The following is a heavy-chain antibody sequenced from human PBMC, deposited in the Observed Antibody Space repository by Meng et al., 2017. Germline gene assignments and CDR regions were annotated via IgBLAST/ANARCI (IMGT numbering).Heavy chain of an antibody. D-gene: IGHD1-14*01. V-gene: IGHV3-23*01. CDR1: GFTFSSYA. J-gene: IGHJ4*02. CDR3: AKAFGPARPYYFDY. CDR2: ISGSGGST. Sequence: GESLKISCAASGFTFSSYAMSWVRQAPGKGLEWVSAISGSGGSTYYADSVKGRFTISRDNSKNTLYLQMNSLRAEDTAVYYCAKAFGPARPYYFDYWGRGTLVTVSS.